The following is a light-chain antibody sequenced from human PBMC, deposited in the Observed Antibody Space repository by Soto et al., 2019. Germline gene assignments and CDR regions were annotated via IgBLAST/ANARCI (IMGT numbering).Light chain of an antibody. V-gene: IGLV1-47*02. J-gene: IGLJ1*01. CDR3: AAWDDRLRGYG. CDR2: NNN. CDR1: SSNIGSNY. Sequence: QSVLTQSASASGIPGPRVTISCSGSSSNIGSNYVYWYQQLPGAAPKLLIYNNNQRPSGVPDRFSGSKYATSASLAVSALRSGDESDYYCAAWDDRLRGYGFGPGTKLTVL.